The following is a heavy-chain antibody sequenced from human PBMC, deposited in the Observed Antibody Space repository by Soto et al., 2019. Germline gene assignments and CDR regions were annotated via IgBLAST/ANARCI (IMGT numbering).Heavy chain of an antibody. V-gene: IGHV3-7*05. CDR1: GLNINRYW. Sequence: EMRLVESGRDLVQPGESLTISYAASGLNINRYWMTWVRQAPGKGLEWVGNVNPDGSVTDFAEFVRGRFTISRDNAKNSLYLQMNSLRVDDTAVYFCARGKGWVDSWGQGTLVTVSS. CDR2: VNPDGSVT. CDR3: ARGKGWVDS. J-gene: IGHJ5*01.